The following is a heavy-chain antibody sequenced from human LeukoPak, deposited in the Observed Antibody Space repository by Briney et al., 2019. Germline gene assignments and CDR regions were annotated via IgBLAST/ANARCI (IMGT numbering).Heavy chain of an antibody. Sequence: PSETLSLTCTVSGGSISNKYWSWIRQPPGKGLEWIGYIYYSGSTNYNPSLKSRVTILVDTSKNQFSLKLSSVTAADTAVYYCARGRVAAAISQAHYYFDYWGQGTLVTVSS. CDR1: GGSISNKY. CDR3: ARGRVAAAISQAHYYFDY. D-gene: IGHD6-13*01. V-gene: IGHV4-59*12. CDR2: IYYSGST. J-gene: IGHJ4*02.